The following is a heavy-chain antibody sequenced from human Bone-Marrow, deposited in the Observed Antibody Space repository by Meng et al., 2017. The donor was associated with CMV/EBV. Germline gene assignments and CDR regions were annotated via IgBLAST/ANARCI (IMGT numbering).Heavy chain of an antibody. CDR3: ARTQDTAMVAYYFDY. V-gene: IGHV4-4*07. CDR1: GGSISSYY. J-gene: IGHJ4*02. CDR2: IYTSGST. Sequence: GQLQESGSRLVNPSETLSLTCTVSGGSISSYYWSWSRQPAGKGLEWIGRIYTSGSTNYNPSLKSRVTMSVDTSKNQFSLKLSSVTAADTAVYYCARTQDTAMVAYYFDYWGQGTLVTVSS. D-gene: IGHD5-18*01.